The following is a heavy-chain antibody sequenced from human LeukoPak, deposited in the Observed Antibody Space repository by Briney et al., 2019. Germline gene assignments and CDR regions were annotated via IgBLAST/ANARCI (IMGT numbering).Heavy chain of an antibody. CDR2: INSDGSST. CDR3: AKDIQLST. CDR1: GFTFSSYW. J-gene: IGHJ3*01. Sequence: GGSLRLSCAASGFTFSSYWMHWVRQAPGKGLVWVSRINSDGSSTNYADSVKGRFTVSRDNAKNSVYLQMNSLRVEDTAMYFCAKDIQLSTWGLGTMVTVSS. V-gene: IGHV3-74*01. D-gene: IGHD5-24*01.